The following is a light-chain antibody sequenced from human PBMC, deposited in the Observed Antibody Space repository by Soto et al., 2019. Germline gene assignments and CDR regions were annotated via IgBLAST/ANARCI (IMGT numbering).Light chain of an antibody. CDR2: DDS. CDR1: NIGSKS. V-gene: IGLV3-21*02. CDR3: QVWDSSSDHPGV. Sequence: SYELTQPPSVSVAPGQTARMTCGGNNIGSKSVQWYQQKPGQAPVLVVYDDSDRPSGIPERFSGSNSGNTATLTISRVEAGDEADYYCQVWDSSSDHPGVFGTGTKLTVL. J-gene: IGLJ1*01.